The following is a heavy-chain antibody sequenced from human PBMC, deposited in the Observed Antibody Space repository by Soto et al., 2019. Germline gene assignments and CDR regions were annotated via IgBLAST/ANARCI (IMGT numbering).Heavy chain of an antibody. Sequence: SETLSLTCAVYGGSFSGYYWSWIRQPPGKGLEWIGEINHSGSTNYNPSLKSRVTISVDTSKNQFSLKLSSVTAADTAVYYCARAFWSGYYYMDVWGKGTTVTVS. CDR2: INHSGST. J-gene: IGHJ6*03. CDR1: GGSFSGYY. V-gene: IGHV4-34*01. CDR3: ARAFWSGYYYMDV. D-gene: IGHD3-3*01.